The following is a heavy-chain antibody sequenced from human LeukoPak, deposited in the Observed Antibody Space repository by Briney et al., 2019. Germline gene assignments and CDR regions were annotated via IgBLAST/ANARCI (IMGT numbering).Heavy chain of an antibody. CDR3: ARDSRDGYRGDY. D-gene: IGHD5-24*01. Sequence: GGSLRLSCAASGFTFSSYEMTWVRQAPGKGLEWVSYISSSGSTIYYADSVKGRFTISRDNAKNSLYLQMNSLRAEDTAVYYCARDSRDGYRGDYWGQGTLVTVSS. J-gene: IGHJ4*02. CDR1: GFTFSSYE. V-gene: IGHV3-48*03. CDR2: ISSSGSTI.